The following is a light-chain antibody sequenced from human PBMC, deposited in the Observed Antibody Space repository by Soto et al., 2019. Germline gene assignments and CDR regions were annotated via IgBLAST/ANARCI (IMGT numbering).Light chain of an antibody. V-gene: IGLV2-23*01. CDR2: EGS. CDR3: CSFAGTGTQYV. CDR1: SDNIGSYNL. J-gene: IGLJ1*01. Sequence: QSVLTQPASVSGSLGQSITISCIGTSDNIGSYNLVSWYQHKPGKARKIIIFEGSKRPSGVSNRFSGSRSGNTASLTISGLQAEDEADYYCCSFAGTGTQYVFGTGTKLTVL.